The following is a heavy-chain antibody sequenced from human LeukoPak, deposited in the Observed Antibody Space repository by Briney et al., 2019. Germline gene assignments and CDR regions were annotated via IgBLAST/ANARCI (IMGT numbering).Heavy chain of an antibody. J-gene: IGHJ4*02. D-gene: IGHD6-19*01. CDR3: ARVKGWYDDFNY. V-gene: IGHV1-46*01. CDR2: INPSGGST. Sequence: ASVKVSCKASGYTFTSYYIHWVRQPPGPGLEWMGIINPSGGSTSYAQKFQGRVTTTRDTSTSTVYMELSSLRSEDTAVYYCARVKGWYDDFNYWGQGTLVTVSS. CDR1: GYTFTSYY.